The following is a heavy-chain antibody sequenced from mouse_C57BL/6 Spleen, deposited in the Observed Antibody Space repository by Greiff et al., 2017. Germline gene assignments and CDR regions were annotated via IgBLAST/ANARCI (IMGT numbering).Heavy chain of an antibody. Sequence: VQLQQSGAELARPGASVKLSCKASGYTFTSYGISWVKQRTGQGLEWIGEIYPRSGNTYYNEKVKGKATLTADKSSSTAYMELRSLTSEDSAVYFCARRGNYYGSTYEDYWGQGTTLTVSS. CDR1: GYTFTSYG. CDR3: ARRGNYYGSTYEDY. D-gene: IGHD1-1*01. CDR2: IYPRSGNT. J-gene: IGHJ2*01. V-gene: IGHV1-81*01.